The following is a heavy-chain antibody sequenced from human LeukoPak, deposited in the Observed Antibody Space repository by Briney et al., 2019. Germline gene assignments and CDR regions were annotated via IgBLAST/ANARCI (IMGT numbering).Heavy chain of an antibody. CDR1: GYTFTGYY. V-gene: IGHV1-2*02. J-gene: IGHJ4*02. D-gene: IGHD1-26*01. CDR2: INPNSGGT. CDR3: ARDFNPAGSVSFDY. Sequence: ASVKVSCKASGYTFTGYYMHWVRQAPGQGLEWMGWINPNSGGTNYARKFQGRVTMTRDTSISTAYMELSRLRSDDTAVYYCARDFNPAGSVSFDYWGQGTLVTVSS.